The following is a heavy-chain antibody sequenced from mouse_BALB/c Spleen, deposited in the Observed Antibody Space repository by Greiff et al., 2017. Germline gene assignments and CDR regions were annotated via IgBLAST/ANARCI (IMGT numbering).Heavy chain of an antibody. V-gene: IGHV1-53*01. J-gene: IGHJ2*01. CDR1: GYTFTSYY. CDR3: AREEWFLDY. D-gene: IGHD2-2*01. Sequence: QVQLQQSGAELVKPGASVKLSCKASGYTFTSYYMYWVKQRPGQGLEWIGEINPSNGGTNFNEKFKSKATLTVDKSSSTAYMQLKSLTSEDSAVYYCAREEWFLDYWGQGTTLTVSS. CDR2: INPSNGGT.